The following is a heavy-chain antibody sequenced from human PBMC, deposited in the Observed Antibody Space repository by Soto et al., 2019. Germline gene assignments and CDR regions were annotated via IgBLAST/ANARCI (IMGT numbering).Heavy chain of an antibody. CDR1: GFTFSSYS. D-gene: IGHD2-15*01. J-gene: IGHJ4*02. CDR3: ARDMGYCSGGSCYPLDY. Sequence: EVQLVESGGGLVQPGGSLRLSCAASGFTFSSYSMNWVRQAPGKGLEWVSYISSSSSTIYYADSVKGRFTISRDNAKNSLYLQMNSLRDEDTAVYYCARDMGYCSGGSCYPLDYWGQGTLVTVSS. CDR2: ISSSSSTI. V-gene: IGHV3-48*02.